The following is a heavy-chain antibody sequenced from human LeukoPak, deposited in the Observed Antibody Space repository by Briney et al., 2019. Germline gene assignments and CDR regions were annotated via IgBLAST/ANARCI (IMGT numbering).Heavy chain of an antibody. V-gene: IGHV3-30*02. CDR3: AREWAYCSGGSCYSGLYYYYYMDV. CDR1: GFTFSSYG. D-gene: IGHD2-15*01. Sequence: GGSLRLSCAASGFTFSSYGMHWVRQAPGKGLEWVAFIRYDGSNKYYADSVKGRFTISRDNSKNTLYLQMKSLRAEDTAVYYCAREWAYCSGGSCYSGLYYYYYMDVWGKGTTVTVSS. J-gene: IGHJ6*03. CDR2: IRYDGSNK.